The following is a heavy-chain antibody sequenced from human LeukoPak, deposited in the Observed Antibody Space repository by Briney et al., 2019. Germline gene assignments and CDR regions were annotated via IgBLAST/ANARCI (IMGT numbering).Heavy chain of an antibody. Sequence: ASVKVSCKASGYTFTGYYMHWVRQAPGQGLEWMGWINPNSGGTNYAQKFQGRVTMTRDTSISTAYMELSRLRSDDTAVYYCASKAGIAVAGLFDYWAREPWSPSPQ. D-gene: IGHD6-19*01. V-gene: IGHV1-2*02. CDR1: GYTFTGYY. J-gene: IGHJ4*02. CDR3: ASKAGIAVAGLFDY. CDR2: INPNSGGT.